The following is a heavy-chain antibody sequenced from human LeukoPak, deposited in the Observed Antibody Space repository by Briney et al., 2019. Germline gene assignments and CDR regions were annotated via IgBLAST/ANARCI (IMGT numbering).Heavy chain of an antibody. J-gene: IGHJ4*02. Sequence: GGSLRLSCEASGFTFSSYEMNWVRRAPGKGLEWVSYISNSGSNRYYADSVKGRFTISRDNAKNSVYLQMNSLRAEDTAVYYCARDLMIVMVEEEGSADYWGQGTWSPSPQ. CDR3: ARDLMIVMVEEEGSADY. CDR1: GFTFSSYE. D-gene: IGHD3-22*01. CDR2: ISNSGSNR. V-gene: IGHV3-48*03.